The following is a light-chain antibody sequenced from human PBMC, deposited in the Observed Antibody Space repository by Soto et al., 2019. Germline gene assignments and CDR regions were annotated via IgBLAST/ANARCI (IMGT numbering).Light chain of an antibody. CDR3: QSYDIGQSVSVV. J-gene: IGLJ2*01. V-gene: IGLV1-40*01. CDR2: GNT. Sequence: QSVLTQPPSVSGAPGQRITISCTGTSSNFGAGYDVQWYQQLPGAAPRLLIFGNTNRPSGVPDRFSGSRSGTSASLAISGLQAEDEADYYCQSYDIGQSVSVVFGGGTKLTVL. CDR1: SSNFGAGYD.